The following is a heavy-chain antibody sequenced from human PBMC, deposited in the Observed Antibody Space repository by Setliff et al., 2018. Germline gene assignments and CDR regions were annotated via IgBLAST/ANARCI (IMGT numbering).Heavy chain of an antibody. CDR2: MSPDSDRK. J-gene: IGHJ4*02. CDR3: ARGVGAVGDY. V-gene: IGHV1-8*01. Sequence: ASVKVSCKASGYIFTNHDINWVRQAPGQGLEWMGWMSPDSDRKASAQKFQGRVTMTRNNSISTFYMELSSLRSDDTAVYYCARGVGAVGDYWGQGSLVTVSS. CDR1: GYIFTNHD. D-gene: IGHD1-26*01.